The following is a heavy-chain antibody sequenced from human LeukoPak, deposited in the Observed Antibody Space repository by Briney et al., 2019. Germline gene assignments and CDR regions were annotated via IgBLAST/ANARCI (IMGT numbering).Heavy chain of an antibody. CDR3: ARGRDSYTISYRFDP. J-gene: IGHJ5*02. CDR2: IHYSGST. V-gene: IGHV4-59*01. D-gene: IGHD6-6*01. CDR1: GGSISSFY. Sequence: KPSETLSLTCTVSGGSISSFYWNWIRQPPGKGLEWIGYIHYSGSTNYNSSLKSRVTISVDTSKNQFSLKLRSVTAADTAVYYCARGRDSYTISYRFDPWGQGTLVTVSS.